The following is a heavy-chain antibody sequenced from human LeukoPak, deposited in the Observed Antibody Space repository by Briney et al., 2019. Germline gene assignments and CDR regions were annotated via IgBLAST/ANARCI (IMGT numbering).Heavy chain of an antibody. CDR2: IRYDGSDK. D-gene: IGHD3-22*01. CDR1: RFTFSYYG. V-gene: IGHV3-30*02. CDR3: ASAYDSSDLYGMDV. J-gene: IGHJ6*02. Sequence: PGGSLRLSCAASRFTFSYYGIHWVRQAPGKGLDWVAFIRYDGSDKYYADSVKGRFTISRDNSKNTLYLQMNSLRAEDTAVYYCASAYDSSDLYGMDVWGQGTTVTVSS.